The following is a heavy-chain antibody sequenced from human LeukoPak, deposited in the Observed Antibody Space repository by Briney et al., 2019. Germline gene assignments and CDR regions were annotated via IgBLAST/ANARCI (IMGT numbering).Heavy chain of an antibody. CDR1: GYTFTGYY. Sequence: ASVKVSCKASGYTFTGYYMHWVRQAPGQGLEWMGWTNPNSGGTNYAQKFQGRVTMTRDTSISTAYMELSRLRSDDTAVYYCARDGRYYDILTGYYNNHFDYWGQGTLVTVSS. CDR2: TNPNSGGT. CDR3: ARDGRYYDILTGYYNNHFDY. J-gene: IGHJ4*02. D-gene: IGHD3-9*01. V-gene: IGHV1-2*02.